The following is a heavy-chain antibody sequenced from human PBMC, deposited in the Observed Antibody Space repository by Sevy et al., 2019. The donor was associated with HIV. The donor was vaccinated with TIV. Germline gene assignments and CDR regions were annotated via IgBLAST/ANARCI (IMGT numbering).Heavy chain of an antibody. CDR1: GGTFSSYA. CDR3: ARDLFRKITMVQDYYYGMDV. D-gene: IGHD3-10*01. V-gene: IGHV1-69*13. CDR2: IIPIFGTA. J-gene: IGHJ6*02. Sequence: ASVKVSCKASGGTFSSYAISWVRQAPGQGLEWMGGIIPIFGTANYAQKFQGRVTITADESTSTAYMELSSLRSEDTAVYYCARDLFRKITMVQDYYYGMDVWGQGTTVTVSS.